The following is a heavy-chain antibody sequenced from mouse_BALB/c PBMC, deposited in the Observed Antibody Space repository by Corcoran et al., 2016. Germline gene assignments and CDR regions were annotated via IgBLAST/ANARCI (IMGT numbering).Heavy chain of an antibody. CDR2: INTKTGEP. CDR1: GYTFTNYG. Sequence: QIQLVQSGPELKKPGETVKISCKASGYTFTNYGMNWVKQAPGKGLKWMGWINTKTGEPTYAEEFKGRFAFSLETSASTAYLQINNLKNEDTATYFCARKVRRNWYFDVWGAGTTVTVSS. J-gene: IGHJ1*01. V-gene: IGHV9-3*02. D-gene: IGHD2-14*01. CDR3: ARKVRRNWYFDV.